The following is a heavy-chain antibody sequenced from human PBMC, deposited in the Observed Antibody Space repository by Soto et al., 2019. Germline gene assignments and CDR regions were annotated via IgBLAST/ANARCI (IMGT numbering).Heavy chain of an antibody. CDR2: INPNTGGT. CDR3: ARDEGFCKSTTCPGWLDP. Sequence: GASVKGSCKASGYTFTGYYMHWVRQAPGQGLEWMGWINPNTGGTNYAQKFQGRVTMTRDTSINTVYMELTGLRSDDTAVYYCARDEGFCKSTTCPGWLDPWGQGALVTVSS. D-gene: IGHD2-2*01. V-gene: IGHV1-2*02. J-gene: IGHJ5*02. CDR1: GYTFTGYY.